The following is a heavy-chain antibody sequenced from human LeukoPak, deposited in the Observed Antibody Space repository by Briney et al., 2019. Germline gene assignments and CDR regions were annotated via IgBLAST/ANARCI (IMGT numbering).Heavy chain of an antibody. D-gene: IGHD3-22*01. CDR2: ISYDGSNK. CDR3: AKDYYDSSGYLFDY. V-gene: IGHV3-30-3*01. J-gene: IGHJ4*02. Sequence: GGSLRLSCAASGFTFSSYAMHWVRQAPGKGLEWVAVISYDGSNKYYADSVRGRFTISRDNAKNTLYLQMNSLGAEDTALYYCAKDYYDSSGYLFDYWGQGTLVIVSS. CDR1: GFTFSSYA.